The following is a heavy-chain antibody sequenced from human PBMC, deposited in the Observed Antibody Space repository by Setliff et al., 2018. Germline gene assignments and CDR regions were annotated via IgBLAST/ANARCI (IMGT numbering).Heavy chain of an antibody. J-gene: IGHJ4*02. CDR3: VRTLFLQYYGGRSGGYFDY. Sequence: GESLKISCAASGFTFSSYRMHWVRQAPGKGLEWVAVIWDDGVKKYHADSVKGRFTISRDNAMNSLYLQMDSLRAEDTAVYYCVRTLFLQYYGGRSGGYFDYWGQGSLVTVSS. CDR2: IWDDGVKK. V-gene: IGHV3-33*08. CDR1: GFTFSSYR. D-gene: IGHD4-17*01.